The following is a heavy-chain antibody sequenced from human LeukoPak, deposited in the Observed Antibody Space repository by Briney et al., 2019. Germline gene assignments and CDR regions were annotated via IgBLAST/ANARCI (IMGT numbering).Heavy chain of an antibody. CDR2: IYPGDADT. Sequence: GESLKISCKGSGYSFTSYWSGWVRQLPGKGLEWMGIIYPGDADTRYSPSFQGQVTISADKSISTAYLQWSSLKASDTAMYYCARLTKPWDAFDIWGQGTMVTVYS. V-gene: IGHV5-51*01. J-gene: IGHJ3*02. CDR1: GYSFTSYW. D-gene: IGHD4-11*01. CDR3: ARLTKPWDAFDI.